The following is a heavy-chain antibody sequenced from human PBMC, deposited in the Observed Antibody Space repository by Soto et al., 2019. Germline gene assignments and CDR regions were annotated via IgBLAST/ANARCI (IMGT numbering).Heavy chain of an antibody. Sequence: QLVHSGAGVKKPGASVKISCKTSGYTFTNFGISWVRQAPGQGLEWMGWLSAYNGNTNDAQKFECSVTMTTDTSTSTSYMELTSLRSDDTAVYYCARVGTQIDYWGQGTLGTVSS. J-gene: IGHJ4*02. CDR3: ARVGTQIDY. V-gene: IGHV1-18*01. CDR1: GYTFTNFG. CDR2: LSAYNGNT.